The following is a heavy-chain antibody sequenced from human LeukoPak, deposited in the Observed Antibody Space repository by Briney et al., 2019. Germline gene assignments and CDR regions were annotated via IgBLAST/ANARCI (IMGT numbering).Heavy chain of an antibody. V-gene: IGHV4-31*03. CDR1: GGSVSRGGHY. CDR3: ATADWESFYFDS. D-gene: IGHD1-26*01. Sequence: PSETLSLTCTVSGGSVSRGGHYWNWIRQHPGKGLEWIGFTSYSEGTYYNPSLMSRITISVDRSQNQFSLKMRDVTAADTAVYFCATADWESFYFDSWGQGVLVAVSS. J-gene: IGHJ4*02. CDR2: TSYSEGT.